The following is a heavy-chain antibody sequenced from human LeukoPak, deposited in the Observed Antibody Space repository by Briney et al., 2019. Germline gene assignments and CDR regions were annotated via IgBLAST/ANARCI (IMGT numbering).Heavy chain of an antibody. Sequence: PGGSLRLSCAASGFTFSSYAMSWVRQAPGKGLEWVSTITASGGTYYADSLKGRFTISRDNSKNTLYLQMNSLRAEDTAVYYCARDLGPAPGISVGGSGFGYWGQGTLVTVSS. D-gene: IGHD6-19*01. V-gene: IGHV3-23*01. CDR3: ARDLGPAPGISVGGSGFGY. CDR1: GFTFSSYA. CDR2: ITASGGT. J-gene: IGHJ4*02.